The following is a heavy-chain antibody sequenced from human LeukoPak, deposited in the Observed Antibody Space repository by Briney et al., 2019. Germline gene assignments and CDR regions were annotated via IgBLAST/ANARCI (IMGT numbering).Heavy chain of an antibody. CDR1: GFTFGDYA. Sequence: TPGRSLRLSCTASGFTFGDYAMSWVRQAPGKGLEWVSYISSSGSTIYYADSVKGRFTISRDNAKNSLYLQMNSLRAEDTAVYYCARSTAVTDPFDYWGQGTLVTVPS. J-gene: IGHJ4*02. D-gene: IGHD5-18*01. V-gene: IGHV3-11*04. CDR3: ARSTAVTDPFDY. CDR2: ISSSGSTI.